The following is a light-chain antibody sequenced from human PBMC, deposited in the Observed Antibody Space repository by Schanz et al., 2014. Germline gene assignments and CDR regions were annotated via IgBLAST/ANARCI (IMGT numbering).Light chain of an antibody. CDR3: SSYRRTAAVAV. CDR2: DVR. J-gene: IGLJ1*01. CDR1: NSDVGGYNY. V-gene: IGLV2-14*01. Sequence: QSALTQPASVSGSPGQSITISCTGTNSDVGGYNYVSWYQQHPGKAPKLMIYDVRNRPSGVSSRFSGSKSDNTASLTVSGLQAEDEADYYCSSYRRTAAVAVFGTGTKLTVL.